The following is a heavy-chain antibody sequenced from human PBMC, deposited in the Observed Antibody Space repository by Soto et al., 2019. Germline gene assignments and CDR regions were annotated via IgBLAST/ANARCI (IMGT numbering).Heavy chain of an antibody. CDR3: ARERGGGYYDSSGYYYLFDY. V-gene: IGHV3-7*01. D-gene: IGHD3-22*01. CDR1: GFTFSSYW. J-gene: IGHJ4*02. Sequence: EVQLVESGGGLVQPGGSLRLSCAASGFTFSSYWMSWVRQAPGKGLEWVANIKQDGSEKYYVDSVKGRFTISRVNAQDSMFPPMDRHRGEDTALYYCARERGGGYYDSSGYYYLFDYWGQGTLVTVSS. CDR2: IKQDGSEK.